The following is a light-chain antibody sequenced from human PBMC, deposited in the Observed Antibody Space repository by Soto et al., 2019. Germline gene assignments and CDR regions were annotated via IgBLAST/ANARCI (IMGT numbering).Light chain of an antibody. Sequence: DIQMTQSPSPLSASVGDRVTITCRASQSISSWLAWYQQKPGKAPKLMIYDASSLESGVPSRFIGSGSGTEFTLTISSLQPDDVATYYCQQYNSYSWTFGQGTKVDIK. CDR1: QSISSW. V-gene: IGKV1-5*01. CDR2: DAS. J-gene: IGKJ1*01. CDR3: QQYNSYSWT.